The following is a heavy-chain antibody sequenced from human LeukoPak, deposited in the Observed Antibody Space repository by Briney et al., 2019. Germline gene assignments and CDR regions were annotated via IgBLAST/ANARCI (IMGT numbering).Heavy chain of an antibody. Sequence: VASVKVSCKASGGTFSSYAISWVRQAPGQGLEWMGGITPIFGTANYAQKFQGRVTITTDESTSTACMELSSLRSEDTAVYYCARGRGYSSSWERNWFDPWGQGTLVTVSS. D-gene: IGHD6-13*01. V-gene: IGHV1-69*05. CDR1: GGTFSSYA. CDR2: ITPIFGTA. J-gene: IGHJ5*02. CDR3: ARGRGYSSSWERNWFDP.